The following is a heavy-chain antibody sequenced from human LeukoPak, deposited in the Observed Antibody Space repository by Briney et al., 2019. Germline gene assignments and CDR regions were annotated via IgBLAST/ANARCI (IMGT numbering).Heavy chain of an antibody. CDR3: ARGSPVDY. Sequence: PGGSLRLSCVASGFTFSDYWMTWVRQAPGKGLEWVANIKQDGSEKYYVDSVKGRFTISRDNAKNSLYLQMNTLRAEDPAVYHCARGSPVDYWGQGTLVTVSS. J-gene: IGHJ4*02. CDR2: IKQDGSEK. V-gene: IGHV3-7*01. CDR1: GFTFSDYW.